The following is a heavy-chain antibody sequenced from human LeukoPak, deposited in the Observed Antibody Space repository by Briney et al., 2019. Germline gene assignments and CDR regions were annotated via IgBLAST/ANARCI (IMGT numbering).Heavy chain of an antibody. CDR2: IYTSGST. CDR3: ARGYCSGGSCYPQFDY. Sequence: SETLSLTCTVSGGSISSGSYYWSWIRQPAGKGLEYIGRIYTSGSTSYNPSLKSRVTISVDTSKNQFSLKLSSVTAAETAVYYCARGYCSGGSCYPQFDYWGQGTLVTVSS. CDR1: GGSISSGSYY. D-gene: IGHD2-15*01. V-gene: IGHV4-61*02. J-gene: IGHJ4*02.